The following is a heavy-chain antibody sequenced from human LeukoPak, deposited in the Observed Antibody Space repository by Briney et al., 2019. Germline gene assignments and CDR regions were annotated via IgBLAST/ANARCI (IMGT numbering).Heavy chain of an antibody. CDR2: ITTNGGTT. Sequence: PGGSLRLSCSASGFPFSAFTMHWVRLAAGKTLENVAAITTNGGTTYYADSVKGRISNSRDNSKNILYLQMSSLRPEDTAVYYCVKPSYTGSWYDYWGQGTLVTVSS. CDR1: GFPFSAFT. V-gene: IGHV3-64D*09. D-gene: IGHD6-13*01. J-gene: IGHJ4*02. CDR3: VKPSYTGSWYDY.